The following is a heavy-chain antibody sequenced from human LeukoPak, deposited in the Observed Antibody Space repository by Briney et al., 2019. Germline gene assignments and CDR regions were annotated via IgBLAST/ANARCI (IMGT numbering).Heavy chain of an antibody. CDR3: ARATAMALDY. V-gene: IGHV3-21*01. D-gene: IGHD5-18*01. Sequence: GGSLRLSCAASGFTFSSYSMNWVRQAPGKGLELVSSTSSSSSYIHYADSVKGRLTISRDNAKNSLYLQMNSLRAEDTAVCYCARATAMALDYWGQGTLVTVSS. J-gene: IGHJ4*02. CDR1: GFTFSSYS. CDR2: TSSSSSYI.